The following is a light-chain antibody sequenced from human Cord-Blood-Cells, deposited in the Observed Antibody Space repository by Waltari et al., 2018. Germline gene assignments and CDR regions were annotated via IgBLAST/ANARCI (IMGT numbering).Light chain of an antibody. V-gene: IGKV1-39*01. CDR3: QQSYSTPRT. Sequence: DIQMLQSLSSLSASVVYRVTITCRASQRISSDLNWYQQKPGKAPKLLIYAASSLQSGVPSRFSSSRSGTDFTLTISSLQPEDFSTYYCQQSYSTPRTFGQGTKVEIK. J-gene: IGKJ1*01. CDR1: QRISSD. CDR2: AAS.